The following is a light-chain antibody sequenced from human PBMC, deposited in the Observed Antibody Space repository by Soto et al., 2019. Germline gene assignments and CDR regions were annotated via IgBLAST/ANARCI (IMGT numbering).Light chain of an antibody. J-gene: IGKJ2*03. V-gene: IGKV3-20*01. Sequence: EIVLTQSPGTLSLSLGERATLSCRASQSVSSNYLAWYQQKPGQAPRLLIYETSSRATGIPDRFSGSGSGTDFTLCISRLEPEDFAVYYCQQYGNGNSPRYSFGQGTRLEIK. CDR1: QSVSSNY. CDR2: ETS. CDR3: QQYGNGNSPRYS.